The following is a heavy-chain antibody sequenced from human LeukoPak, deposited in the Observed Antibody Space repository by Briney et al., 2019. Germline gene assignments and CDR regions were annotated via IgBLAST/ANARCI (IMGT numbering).Heavy chain of an antibody. Sequence: GASVKVSCKASGYTFTGYYMHWVRQAPGQGLEWMGWINPNSGGTNYAQKFQGRVTITADKSTSTAYMELSSLRSEDTAVYYCARGPKRGYSSSFEADYWGQGTLVTVSS. J-gene: IGHJ4*02. CDR1: GYTFTGYY. CDR3: ARGPKRGYSSSFEADY. V-gene: IGHV1-2*02. D-gene: IGHD6-6*01. CDR2: INPNSGGT.